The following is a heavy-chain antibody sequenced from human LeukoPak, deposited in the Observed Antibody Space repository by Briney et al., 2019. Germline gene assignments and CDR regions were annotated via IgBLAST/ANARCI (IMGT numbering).Heavy chain of an antibody. CDR2: ISSSSNYV. V-gene: IGHV3-21*01. Sequence: GGSLRLSCVTSGFTFSAYNMNWVRQAPGKGLEWVSCISSSSNYVYYADSVKGRFTISRDNAKNSLYLQMNSLRAEDTAVYYCARDEGVSFDYWGQGTLVTVSS. CDR3: ARDEGVSFDY. CDR1: GFTFSAYN. J-gene: IGHJ4*02.